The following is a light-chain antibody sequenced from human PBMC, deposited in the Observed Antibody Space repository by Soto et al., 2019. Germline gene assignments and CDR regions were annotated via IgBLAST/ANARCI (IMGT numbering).Light chain of an antibody. CDR2: GAS. CDR1: QSVSSN. CDR3: QQYNNWPGT. J-gene: IGKJ1*01. Sequence: EIVMTQSPATLSVSPGERATLSCRASQSVSSNLDWYPQKPGQAPRILIYGASTRATGIPARFSGSGSGTEFTLTISSLQYEDFAVDYCQQYNNWPGTFCQGTKVDI. V-gene: IGKV3-15*01.